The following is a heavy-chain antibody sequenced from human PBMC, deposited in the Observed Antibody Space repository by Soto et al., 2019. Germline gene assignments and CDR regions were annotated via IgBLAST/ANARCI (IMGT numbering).Heavy chain of an antibody. CDR2: IYYSGST. D-gene: IGHD3-3*01. J-gene: IGHJ4*02. Sequence: SETLSLTCTVSGGSISSGDYYWSWIRKPPGKGLEWIGYIYYSGSTYYNPSLKSRVTISVDTSKNQFSLKLSSVTAADTAVYYCARSARRSYYDFWSGYYSDYWGQGTLVTVSS. CDR3: ARSARRSYYDFWSGYYSDY. V-gene: IGHV4-30-4*01. CDR1: GGSISSGDYY.